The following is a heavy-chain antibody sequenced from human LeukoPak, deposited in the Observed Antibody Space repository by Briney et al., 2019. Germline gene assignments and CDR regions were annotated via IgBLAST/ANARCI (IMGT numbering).Heavy chain of an antibody. Sequence: SETLSLTCTVSGGSISTYYWSWIRQPPGKGLERIGYVYYSGSTNYNPSLKSRVTISVDTSKNQFSLTLSSVTAADTAVYYCARDYSNYIIDYWGQGTLVTVSS. D-gene: IGHD4-11*01. CDR1: GGSISTYY. V-gene: IGHV4-59*01. CDR2: VYYSGST. J-gene: IGHJ4*02. CDR3: ARDYSNYIIDY.